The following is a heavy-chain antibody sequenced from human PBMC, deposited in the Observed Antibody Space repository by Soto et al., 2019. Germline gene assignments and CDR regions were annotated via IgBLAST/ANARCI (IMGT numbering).Heavy chain of an antibody. J-gene: IGHJ5*02. CDR3: ASAGSPAAILLGWFDP. Sequence: QVQLVESGGGVVQPGRSLRLSCAASGFTFSSYAMHWVRQAPGKGLEWVAVISYDGSNKYYADSVKGRFTISRDNXKXXLYLQMNSLRAEDTAVYYCASAGSPAAILLGWFDPWGQGTLVTVSS. V-gene: IGHV3-30-3*01. D-gene: IGHD2-2*01. CDR1: GFTFSSYA. CDR2: ISYDGSNK.